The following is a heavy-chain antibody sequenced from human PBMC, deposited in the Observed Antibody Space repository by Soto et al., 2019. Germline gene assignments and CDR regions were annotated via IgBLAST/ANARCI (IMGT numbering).Heavy chain of an antibody. Sequence: GGSLRLSCAASGFTFSDYYMSWIRQAPGKGLEWVSYISSSGSTIYYADSVKGRFTISRDNAKNSLYLQMNSLRAEDTAVYYCARDRYCSGGSCYPIDAFDIWGQGTMVTVSS. D-gene: IGHD2-15*01. J-gene: IGHJ3*02. V-gene: IGHV3-11*01. CDR2: ISSSGSTI. CDR3: ARDRYCSGGSCYPIDAFDI. CDR1: GFTFSDYY.